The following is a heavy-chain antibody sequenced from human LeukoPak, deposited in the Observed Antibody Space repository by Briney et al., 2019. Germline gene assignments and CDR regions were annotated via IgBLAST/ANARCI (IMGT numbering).Heavy chain of an antibody. D-gene: IGHD2-21*02. CDR1: GGSISSSSYY. CDR2: IYYSGST. CDR3: ARHGGAYCGGDCYSRGVRD. J-gene: IGHJ4*02. V-gene: IGHV4-39*01. Sequence: SETLSLTCTVSGGSISSSSYYWGWIRQPPGKGLESIGSIYYSGSTYYNPSLKSRVTISVDTSKNQFSLKLSSVTAADTAVYYCARHGGAYCGGDCYSRGVRDWGQGTLVTVSS.